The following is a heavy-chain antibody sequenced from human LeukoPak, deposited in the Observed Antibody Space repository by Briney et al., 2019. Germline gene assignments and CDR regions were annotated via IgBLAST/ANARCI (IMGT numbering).Heavy chain of an antibody. CDR2: IKSKNDGGTT. V-gene: IGHV3-15*01. CDR3: AADRREIRPGYYYYGMDV. J-gene: IGHJ6*02. Sequence: GGSHRLSCAASGFTFCNAWVSWARHAPGEGVEWVARIKSKNDGGTTDYAAPVKGRLTIQRDESTKTLYLQMNSLKTEDTGVYYCAADRREIRPGYYYYGMDVWGQGTTVTVSS. D-gene: IGHD1-26*01. CDR1: GFTFCNAW.